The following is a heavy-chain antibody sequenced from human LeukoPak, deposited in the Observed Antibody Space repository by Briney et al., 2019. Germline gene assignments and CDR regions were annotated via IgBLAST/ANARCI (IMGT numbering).Heavy chain of an antibody. V-gene: IGHV1-2*06. Sequence: ASVKVSCKASGYTFTGYYMHWVRQAPGQGLERMGRINPNSGGTNYAQKFQGRVTMTTDTSTSTAYMELRSLRSDDTAVYYCARRNHQWAFDIWGQGTMVTVSS. J-gene: IGHJ3*02. CDR2: INPNSGGT. D-gene: IGHD1-14*01. CDR3: ARRNHQWAFDI. CDR1: GYTFTGYY.